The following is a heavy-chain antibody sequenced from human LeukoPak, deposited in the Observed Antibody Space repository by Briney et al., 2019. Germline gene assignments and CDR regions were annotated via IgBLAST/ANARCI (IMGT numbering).Heavy chain of an antibody. CDR1: GFTFSSYW. CDR3: ARDGPILYHDY. Sequence: GGSLRLSCAASGFTFSSYWMSWLRQAPGKGLEWVANIKQDGSEKYYVDSVKGRFTISRDNAKNSLYLQMNSLRAEDTAVYYCARDGPILYHDYWGQGTLVTVSS. D-gene: IGHD2-2*02. V-gene: IGHV3-7*01. CDR2: IKQDGSEK. J-gene: IGHJ4*02.